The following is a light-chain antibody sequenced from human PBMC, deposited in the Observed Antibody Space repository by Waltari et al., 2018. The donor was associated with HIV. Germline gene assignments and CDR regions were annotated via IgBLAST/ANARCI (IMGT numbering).Light chain of an antibody. CDR1: QSIGGS. CDR2: AAT. Sequence: DIQMTQSPSSLSASVGDRVIITCRASQSIGGSLNWYQQKPGKAPKVLIHAATTLQSGVPSRFSGIGSGTDFSLTISSLQPEDFATYVCQQTFTSPRTFGRGTKVEIK. J-gene: IGKJ1*01. V-gene: IGKV1-39*01. CDR3: QQTFTSPRT.